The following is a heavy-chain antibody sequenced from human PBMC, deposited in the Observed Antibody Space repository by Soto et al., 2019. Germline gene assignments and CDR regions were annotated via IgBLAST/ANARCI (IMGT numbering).Heavy chain of an antibody. CDR2: IDYSGNT. CDR1: GSSFNNYY. D-gene: IGHD1-1*01. Sequence: QVQVQESGPGLVKPSETLSLTCTVSGSSFNNYYWSWSRQPPGKGLELIGYIDYSGNTNYNPTLKSPVTISRVTAKSHFSLRLASVTAADTAVYYWWRNRVPLNWGQGTLVTVAS. V-gene: IGHV4-59*01. CDR3: WRNRVPLN. J-gene: IGHJ4*02.